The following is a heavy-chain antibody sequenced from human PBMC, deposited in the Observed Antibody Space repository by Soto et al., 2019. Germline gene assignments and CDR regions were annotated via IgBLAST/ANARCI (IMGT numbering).Heavy chain of an antibody. D-gene: IGHD5-12*01. CDR2: ISWKSGSI. CDR1: GLTFDDYA. V-gene: IGHV3-9*01. J-gene: IGHJ4*02. Sequence: EVQLVESGGGLVQPGRSLRLSCAASGLTFDDYAMHWVRQAPGKGLEWVSGISWKSGSIGYADSVKGRFNISRDNAKNYLYLQMNSLRAEDTAFYYCAKGPQYSGYDSYFDYWGQGTLVTVSS. CDR3: AKGPQYSGYDSYFDY.